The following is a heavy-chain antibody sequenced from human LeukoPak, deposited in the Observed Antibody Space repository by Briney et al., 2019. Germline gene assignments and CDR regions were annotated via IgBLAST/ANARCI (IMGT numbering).Heavy chain of an antibody. CDR3: ARVLGPYYYYGMDV. J-gene: IGHJ6*02. Sequence: PGGSLRLSCAASGFTFSSYSMNWVRQAPGKGLEWVSSISSSSSYIYYADSVKGRFTISRDNAKNSLYLQMNSLRAEDTAVYYCARVLGPYYYYGMDVWGQGTTVTVSS. D-gene: IGHD1-26*01. CDR1: GFTFSSYS. CDR2: ISSSSSYI. V-gene: IGHV3-21*01.